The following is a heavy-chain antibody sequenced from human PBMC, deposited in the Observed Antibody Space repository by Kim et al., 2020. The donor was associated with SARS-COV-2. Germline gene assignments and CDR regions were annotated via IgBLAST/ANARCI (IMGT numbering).Heavy chain of an antibody. CDR2: ISAYNGNT. CDR1: GYTFTSYG. V-gene: IGHV1-18*01. CDR3: ARDLLPFPYYYDSSGYYPGFDY. J-gene: IGHJ4*02. Sequence: ASVKVSCKASGYTFTSYGISWVRQAPGQGLEWMGWISAYNGNTNYAQKLQGRVTMTTDTSTSTAYMELRSLRSDDTAVYYCARDLLPFPYYYDSSGYYPGFDYWGQGTLVTVSS. D-gene: IGHD3-22*01.